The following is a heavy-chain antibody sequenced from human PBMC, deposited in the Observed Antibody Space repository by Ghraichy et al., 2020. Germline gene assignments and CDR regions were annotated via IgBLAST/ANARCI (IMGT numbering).Heavy chain of an antibody. D-gene: IGHD3-22*01. J-gene: IGHJ2*01. CDR1: GGTFSSYT. Sequence: SVKVSCKASGGTFSSYTISWVRQAPGQGLEWMGRIIPILGIANYAQKFQGRVTITADKSTSTAYMELSSLRSEDTAVYYCARAAYYYDSSGYYPNNYWYFDLWGRGTLVTVSS. CDR2: IIPILGIA. V-gene: IGHV1-69*02. CDR3: ARAAYYYDSSGYYPNNYWYFDL.